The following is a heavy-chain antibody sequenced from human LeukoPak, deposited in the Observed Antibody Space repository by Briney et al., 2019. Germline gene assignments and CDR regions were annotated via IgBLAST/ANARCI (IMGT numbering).Heavy chain of an antibody. V-gene: IGHV1-69*01. CDR2: IIPIFGTA. D-gene: IGHD3-22*01. J-gene: IGHJ6*02. CDR3: ARARDSSGYYYYYYGMDV. Sequence: SVKVSCKASGGTFSSYAISWVRQAPGQGLEWMGGIIPIFGTANYAQKFQGRVTITADESTSTAYMELSSLRSEDTAVYYCARARDSSGYYYYYYGMDVWGQGTTVTVSS. CDR1: GGTFSSYA.